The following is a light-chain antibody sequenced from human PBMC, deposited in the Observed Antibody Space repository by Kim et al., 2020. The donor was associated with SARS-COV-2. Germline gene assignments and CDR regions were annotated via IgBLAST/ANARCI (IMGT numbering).Light chain of an antibody. V-gene: IGLV4-69*01. CDR1: SGHTSYA. Sequence: QLVLTQSPSASASVGASVKLTCTLSSGHTSYAIAWHQQQPEKGPRWLMKLNSDGSHTKGDGIPDRFSGSSSGAERYLTISSLQSEDEADYYCQTWGTGIRVFGGGTQLTVL. J-gene: IGLJ2*01. CDR3: QTWGTGIRV. CDR2: LNSDGSH.